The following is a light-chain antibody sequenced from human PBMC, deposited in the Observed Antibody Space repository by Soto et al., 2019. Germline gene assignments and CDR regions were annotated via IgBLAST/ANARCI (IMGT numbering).Light chain of an antibody. V-gene: IGLV2-14*01. J-gene: IGLJ2*01. CDR2: EVI. CDR1: SSDVGGYDY. Sequence: QSVPTQSASVSGSPGQSITIPCTGASSDVGGYDYVSWYQQHPGKVPKLIIYEVIKRPSGVSHRFSGSKSGNTASLTISGLQTEDEADYYCSSYTTSSALVFGGGTKVTVL. CDR3: SSYTTSSALV.